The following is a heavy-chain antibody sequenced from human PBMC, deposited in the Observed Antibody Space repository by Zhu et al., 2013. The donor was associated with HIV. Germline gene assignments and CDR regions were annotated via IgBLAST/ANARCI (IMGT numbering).Heavy chain of an antibody. CDR2: ISADNENT. D-gene: IGHD5-18*01. J-gene: IGHJ5*02. CDR3: ARGEVVGGYSLHFYRFDP. Sequence: QVQLVQSGAEVRKPGASVKVSCRASGYTFTSFGISWVRQVPGQGLEWMGWISADNENTNYAQKFQGRVSMTRDTSTSTAYMELSSLRSEDTAVYYCARGEVVGGYSLHFYRFDPWADGT. CDR1: GYTFTSFG. V-gene: IGHV1-18*01.